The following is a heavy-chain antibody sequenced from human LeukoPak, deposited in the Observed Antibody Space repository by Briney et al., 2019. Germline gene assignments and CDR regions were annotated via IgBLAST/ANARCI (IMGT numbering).Heavy chain of an antibody. CDR2: ISTYNGNT. CDR1: KNTHPNYD. J-gene: IGHJ6*03. CDR3: ASPAKGAFFYYYLDV. D-gene: IGHD3-3*01. V-gene: IGHV1-18*01. Sequence: GASVKVSCKAFKNTHPNYDLTWVRQAPGQGLEWMGWISTYNGNTQYAKNFQGRVTLTTDTSANTVYMELSSLRSNDTAVYYCASPAKGAFFYYYLDVWGKGTTVTVSS.